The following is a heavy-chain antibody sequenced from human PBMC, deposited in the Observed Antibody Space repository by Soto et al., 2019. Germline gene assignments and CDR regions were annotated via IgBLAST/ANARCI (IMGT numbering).Heavy chain of an antibody. CDR1: GYSFTSYW. CDR2: IYPGDSDT. V-gene: IGHV5-51*01. D-gene: IGHD6-19*01. J-gene: IGHJ4*02. Sequence: PGESLKISCKGSGYSFTSYWIGWVRQMPGKGLEWMGIIYPGDSDTRYSPSFQGQVTISADKSISTAYLQWSSLKASDTAMYYCARIILDSSGWLDFDYWGQGTLVTVSS. CDR3: ARIILDSSGWLDFDY.